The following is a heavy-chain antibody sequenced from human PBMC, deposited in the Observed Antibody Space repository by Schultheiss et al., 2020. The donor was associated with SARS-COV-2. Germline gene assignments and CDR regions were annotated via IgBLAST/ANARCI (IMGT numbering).Heavy chain of an antibody. J-gene: IGHJ2*01. CDR2: ISYDGSNK. V-gene: IGHV3-30*03. Sequence: GGSLRLSCAASGFTFSSYGMHWVRQAPGKGLEWVAVISYDGSNKYYADSVKGHFTISRDNSKNTLYLQMNSLRAEDTAVYYCARSGGYCSGGSCYDWYFDFWGRGTLVTVSS. D-gene: IGHD2-15*01. CDR3: ARSGGYCSGGSCYDWYFDF. CDR1: GFTFSSYG.